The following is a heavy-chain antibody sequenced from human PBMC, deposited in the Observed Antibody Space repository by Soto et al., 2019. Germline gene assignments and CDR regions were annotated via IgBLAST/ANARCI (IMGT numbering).Heavy chain of an antibody. CDR1: GYSFTSYW. CDR2: IYPGDSDT. V-gene: IGHV5-51*01. Sequence: GESLKISCKGSGYSFTSYWIGWVRQMPRKGLEWMGIIYPGDSDTRYSPSFQGQVTISADKSISTAYLQWSSLKASDTAMYYCARLPPYYYDSSGYPAGYYYYYYGMDVWGQGTTVTVSS. D-gene: IGHD3-22*01. J-gene: IGHJ6*02. CDR3: ARLPPYYYDSSGYPAGYYYYYYGMDV.